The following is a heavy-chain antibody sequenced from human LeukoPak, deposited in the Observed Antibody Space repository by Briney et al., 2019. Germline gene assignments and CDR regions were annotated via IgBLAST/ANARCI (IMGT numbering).Heavy chain of an antibody. Sequence: GGSLRLSCAASGFTFGDYGMSWLRQAPGKGLEWVSGIKWNDESTGYADSLKGRFTTSRDNVKNSMYLQMSTLIADNTAVCYCGRVRVVSVWGDILTCGQGTLGSVSS. J-gene: IGHJ5*02. D-gene: IGHD3-9*01. CDR3: GRVRVVSVWGDILT. CDR2: IKWNDEST. V-gene: IGHV3-20*04. CDR1: GFTFGDYG.